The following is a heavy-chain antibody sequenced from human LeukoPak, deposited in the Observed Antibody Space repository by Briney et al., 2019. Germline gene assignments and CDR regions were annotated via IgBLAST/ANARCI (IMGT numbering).Heavy chain of an antibody. Sequence: GGSLRLSCAASGFTFSSYGMHWVRQAPGKGLEWVSSISSTGGTTYYADSVKGRFTISRDNAKNSLYLQMNSLRAEDTAVYYCARDGYGDYETTWGQGTLVTVSS. V-gene: IGHV3-48*04. CDR3: ARDGYGDYETT. CDR2: ISSTGGTT. D-gene: IGHD4-17*01. CDR1: GFTFSSYG. J-gene: IGHJ5*02.